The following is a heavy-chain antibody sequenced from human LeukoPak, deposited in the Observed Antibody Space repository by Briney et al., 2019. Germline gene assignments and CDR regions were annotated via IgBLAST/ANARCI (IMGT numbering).Heavy chain of an antibody. CDR1: GFTFRSFA. J-gene: IGHJ6*03. Sequence: GGSLRLSCEASGFTFRSFAMSWVRQAPGKGLEWLSGISASGHYIYYADSVKGRFTISRDNSKNTLYIEINSLRAEDTAVYYCARDGSWGDYQFYFYMDVWGKGTTVTFS. CDR2: ISASGHYI. CDR3: ARDGSWGDYQFYFYMDV. D-gene: IGHD2-2*01. V-gene: IGHV3-23*01.